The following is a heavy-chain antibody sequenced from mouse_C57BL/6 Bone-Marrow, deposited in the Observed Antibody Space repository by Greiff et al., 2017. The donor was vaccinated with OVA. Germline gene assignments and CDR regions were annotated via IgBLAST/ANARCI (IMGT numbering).Heavy chain of an antibody. CDR2: INPGSGGT. D-gene: IGHD1-1*02. J-gene: IGHJ3*01. CDR3: ARGGWYPFAY. V-gene: IGHV1-54*01. CDR1: GYAFTNYL. Sequence: QVQLQQSGAELVRPGTSVKVSCKASGYAFTNYLIEWVKQRPGQGLEWIGVINPGSGGTNYNEKFKGKATLTADKSSSTAYMQLSSLTSEDSAVYFCARGGWYPFAYWGQGTLVTVSA.